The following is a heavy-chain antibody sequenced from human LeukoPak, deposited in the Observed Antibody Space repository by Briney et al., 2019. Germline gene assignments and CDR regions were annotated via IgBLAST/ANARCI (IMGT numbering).Heavy chain of an antibody. Sequence: GGSLRLSCAASGFSFSSYYMNWVRQAPEQGLEWGSYISNSGDHMSYADSVKGRFTISRDTAKNTLYLQMNSLRAEDTAVYYCARDGWVDYWGQGTLVTVSS. CDR1: GFSFSSYY. J-gene: IGHJ4*02. D-gene: IGHD1-26*01. CDR2: ISNSGDHM. CDR3: ARDGWVDY. V-gene: IGHV3-21*05.